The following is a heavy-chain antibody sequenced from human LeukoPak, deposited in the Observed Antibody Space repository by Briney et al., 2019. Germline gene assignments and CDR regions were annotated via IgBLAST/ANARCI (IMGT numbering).Heavy chain of an antibody. Sequence: GGSLRLSCVASGFTFCDYYMSWVRQAPGKGLEWVADIRHDGSDLYNVDSVRGRFTISRDNAKNSLFLQMNSLKDEDTAVYYCARDGSGSDFSLDYWGQGTLVTVSS. D-gene: IGHD3-10*01. CDR1: GFTFCDYY. CDR3: ARDGSGSDFSLDY. J-gene: IGHJ4*02. V-gene: IGHV3-7*04. CDR2: IRHDGSDL.